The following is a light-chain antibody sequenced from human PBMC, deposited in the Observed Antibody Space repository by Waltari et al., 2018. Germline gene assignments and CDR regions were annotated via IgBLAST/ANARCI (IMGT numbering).Light chain of an antibody. CDR1: SGSVATNYY. V-gene: IGLV8-61*01. Sequence: QSVVTQEPSFSVSPGGTVTLTCGLSSGSVATNYYPSWYQQTPGQPPRTLIYNTNTRSSGVPDRFSGSILGTKAALTITGAQADYESDYYCVLYMGSGISVFGGGTKLTVL. J-gene: IGLJ3*02. CDR3: VLYMGSGISV. CDR2: NTN.